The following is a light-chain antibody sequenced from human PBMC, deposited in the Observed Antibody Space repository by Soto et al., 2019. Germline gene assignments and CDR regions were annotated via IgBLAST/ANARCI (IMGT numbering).Light chain of an antibody. CDR2: DAS. J-gene: IGKJ5*01. CDR3: QQYGNSPIT. V-gene: IGKV3-20*01. Sequence: EIVLTQSPGTLSLSPGERATLSCRASQSVSSSYLAWYQQKPGQAPRLLIYDASIRATGIPDRFSGSGSGTDFTLTISRLEPEDFALYYCQQYGNSPITFGQGTRLEIK. CDR1: QSVSSSY.